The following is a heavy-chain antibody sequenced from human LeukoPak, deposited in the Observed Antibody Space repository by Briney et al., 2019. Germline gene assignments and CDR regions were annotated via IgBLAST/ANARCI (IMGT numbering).Heavy chain of an antibody. J-gene: IGHJ5*02. CDR2: IWNSGNT. D-gene: IGHD6-6*01. CDR1: GDSISSRTYY. Sequence: SETLSLTCSVSGDSISSRTYYWTWIRQHPEKGLEWIGYIWNSGNTNYNPSLKSRVTISVDTSKNQFSLKLTSVTAADTALYYCASAVSSAFPNRFDPWGQGILVIVSS. CDR3: ASAVSSAFPNRFDP. V-gene: IGHV4-31*03.